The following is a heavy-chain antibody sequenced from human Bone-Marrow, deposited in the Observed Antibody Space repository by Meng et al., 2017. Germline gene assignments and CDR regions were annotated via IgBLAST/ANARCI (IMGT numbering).Heavy chain of an antibody. J-gene: IGHJ4*02. Sequence: QVQRVQSGAEVKKPGSSVKVTCKASGGTFSSYAISWVRQAPGQGLEWMGGIIPIFGTANYAQKFQGRVTITADESTSTAYMELSSLRSEDTAVYYCARRSFGGYCSGGSCYGEFDYWGQGTLVTVFS. CDR2: IIPIFGTA. CDR3: ARRSFGGYCSGGSCYGEFDY. CDR1: GGTFSSYA. V-gene: IGHV1-69*01. D-gene: IGHD2-15*01.